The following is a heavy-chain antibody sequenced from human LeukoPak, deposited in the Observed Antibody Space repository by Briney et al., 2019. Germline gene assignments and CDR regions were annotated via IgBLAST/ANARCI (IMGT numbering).Heavy chain of an antibody. D-gene: IGHD4-11*01. V-gene: IGHV4-4*07. Sequence: SETLSLTCTVSGGSISSYYWSWIRQPAGKGLEWIGRIYTSGSTNYNPSLKSRVTMSVDTSKNQFSLKLSSVTAADTAVYYCASILPTVTTNYYYYGMDVWGQGTTVTVSS. CDR1: GGSISSYY. CDR3: ASILPTVTTNYYYYGMDV. CDR2: IYTSGST. J-gene: IGHJ6*02.